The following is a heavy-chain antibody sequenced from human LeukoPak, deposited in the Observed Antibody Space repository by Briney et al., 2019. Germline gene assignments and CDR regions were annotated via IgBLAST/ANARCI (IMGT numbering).Heavy chain of an antibody. J-gene: IGHJ4*02. V-gene: IGHV3-30*02. CDR3: EKEGIQNYHSNFDY. CDR1: GFTFSSYG. D-gene: IGHD1-7*01. Sequence: PGGSLRLSCAASGFTFSSYGMHWVRQAPGKGLEGVAFIQYDGSNKYYADSVKGRFTISRANYKNKLYLQMNSLRAEDTAVYYCEKEGIQNYHSNFDYWGQGTLVTVSS. CDR2: IQYDGSNK.